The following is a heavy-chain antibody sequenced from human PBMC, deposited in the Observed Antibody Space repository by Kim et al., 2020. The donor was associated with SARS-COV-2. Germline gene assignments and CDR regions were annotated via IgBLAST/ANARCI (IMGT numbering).Heavy chain of an antibody. Sequence: GGSLRLSCAASGFNFDDYAMSWVRRAPGKGLEWVAFLRSKAHGGTTEYAASVKGRFAISRDDSKSSAYLQMNSLKTEDTAVYYCTRGFSGWYGNLFNYWGQGILVTVSS. CDR2: LRSKAHGGTT. CDR1: GFNFDDYA. V-gene: IGHV3-49*04. D-gene: IGHD6-19*01. CDR3: TRGFSGWYGNLFNY. J-gene: IGHJ4*02.